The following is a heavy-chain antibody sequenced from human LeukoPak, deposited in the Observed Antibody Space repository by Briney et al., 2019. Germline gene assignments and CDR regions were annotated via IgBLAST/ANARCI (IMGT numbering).Heavy chain of an antibody. CDR1: GYTFTSYG. J-gene: IGHJ3*02. V-gene: IGHV1-18*01. CDR2: ISAYNGNT. CDR3: ARDPGYSGYDFTRGGI. Sequence: GASVKVSCKASGYTFTSYGISWVRQAPGQGLEWMGWISAYNGNTNYAQKLQGRVTMTTDTSTSTAYMEPRSLRSDDTAVYYCARDPGYSGYDFTRGGIWGQGTMVTVSS. D-gene: IGHD5-12*01.